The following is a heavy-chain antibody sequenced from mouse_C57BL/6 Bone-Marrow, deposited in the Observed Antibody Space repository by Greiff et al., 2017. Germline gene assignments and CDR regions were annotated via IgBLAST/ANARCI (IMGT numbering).Heavy chain of an antibody. V-gene: IGHV5-12*01. J-gene: IGHJ2*01. D-gene: IGHD2-5*01. CDR1: GFTFSDYY. CDR2: ISNGGGST. Sequence: EVNLVESGGGLVQPGGSLKLSCAASGFTFSDYYMYWVRQTPEKRLEWVAYISNGGGSTYYPDTVKGRFTISRDNAKNTLYLQMSRLKSEDTAMYYCARSGDSNYFDYWGQGTTL. CDR3: ARSGDSNYFDY.